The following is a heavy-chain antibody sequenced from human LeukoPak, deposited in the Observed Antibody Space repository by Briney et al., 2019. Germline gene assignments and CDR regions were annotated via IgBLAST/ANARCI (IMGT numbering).Heavy chain of an antibody. CDR1: GYTFTGYY. CDR2: INPNSGGT. J-gene: IGHJ6*03. V-gene: IGHV1-2*02. D-gene: IGHD2-8*01. Sequence: ASVKVSCKASGYTFTGYYMHWVRQAPGQGLEWMGWINPNSGGTNYAQKFQGRVTMTRDTSVSTAYMDLSSVTSDDTAVYFCARSAGHCSNGICFTDYMDVWGRGTTLIVSS. CDR3: ARSAGHCSNGICFTDYMDV.